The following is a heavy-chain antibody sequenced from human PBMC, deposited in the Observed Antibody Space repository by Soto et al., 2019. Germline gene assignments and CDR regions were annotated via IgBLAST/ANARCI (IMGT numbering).Heavy chain of an antibody. J-gene: IGHJ6*02. V-gene: IGHV3-23*01. CDR2: ISGSGGST. Sequence: PGGSLRLSCAASGFTFSSYAMSWVRQAPGKGLEWVSAISGSGGSTYYADSVKGRFTISRDNSKNTLYLQMNSLRAEDTAVYYCAKGGWFGEDGMDVWGQRTTVTVPS. CDR3: AKGGWFGEDGMDV. CDR1: GFTFSSYA. D-gene: IGHD3-10*01.